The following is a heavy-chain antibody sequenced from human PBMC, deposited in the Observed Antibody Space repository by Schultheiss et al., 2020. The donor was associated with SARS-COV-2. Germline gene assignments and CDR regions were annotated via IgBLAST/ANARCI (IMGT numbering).Heavy chain of an antibody. CDR1: GFTFDDYA. V-gene: IGHV3-9*01. Sequence: GGSLRLSCAASGFTFDDYAMHWVRQAPGKGLEWVSGISWNSGSIGYADSVKGRFTISRDNAKNSLYLQMNSLRAADTAVYYCARLYRYGMDVWGQGTTVTVSS. CDR3: ARLYRYGMDV. J-gene: IGHJ6*02. CDR2: ISWNSGSI. D-gene: IGHD3-16*02.